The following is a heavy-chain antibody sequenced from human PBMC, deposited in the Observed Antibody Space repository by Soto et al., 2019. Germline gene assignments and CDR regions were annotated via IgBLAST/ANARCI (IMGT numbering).Heavy chain of an antibody. CDR3: ARGFITMVRGVTAWFDP. Sequence: SETLSLTCAVYGGSFSGYYWSWIRQPPGKGLEWIGEINHSGSTNYNPSLKSRVTISVDTSKNQFSLKLSSVTAADTAVYYCARGFITMVRGVTAWFDPWGQGTLVTVSS. J-gene: IGHJ5*02. CDR1: GGSFSGYY. D-gene: IGHD3-10*01. CDR2: INHSGST. V-gene: IGHV4-34*01.